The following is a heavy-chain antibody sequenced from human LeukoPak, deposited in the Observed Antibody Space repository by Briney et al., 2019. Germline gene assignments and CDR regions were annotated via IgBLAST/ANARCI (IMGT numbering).Heavy chain of an antibody. V-gene: IGHV1-18*01. J-gene: IGHJ4*02. D-gene: IGHD3-22*01. CDR3: ARGPHYYDSSGYYRMDHFDY. CDR1: GYTVTSYD. CDR2: ISAYNGNT. Sequence: GASVKVSCKASGYTVTSYDISWVRQAPGQGREWMGWISAYNGNTNYAQKLQGRVTMTTDTSTSTAYMELRSLRSDDTAVYYCARGPHYYDSSGYYRMDHFDYWGQGTLVTVSS.